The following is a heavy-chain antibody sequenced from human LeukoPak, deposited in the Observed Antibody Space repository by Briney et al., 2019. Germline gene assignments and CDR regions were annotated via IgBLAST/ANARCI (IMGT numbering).Heavy chain of an antibody. J-gene: IGHJ4*02. CDR2: IYSGDTT. CDR1: GFTVSTNY. Sequence: PGGSLRLSCAASGFTVSTNYMSWVRQAPGKGLEWVSVIYSGDTTFYADSVRGKFTISRDNSKNTLYLQMNSLRAEDTAVSYCASILRSSSGYYFDYWGQGTLVTVSS. CDR3: ASILRSSSGYYFDY. V-gene: IGHV3-66*01. D-gene: IGHD3-10*01.